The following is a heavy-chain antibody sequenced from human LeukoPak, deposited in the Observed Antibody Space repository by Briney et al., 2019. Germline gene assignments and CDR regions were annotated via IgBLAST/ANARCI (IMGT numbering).Heavy chain of an antibody. CDR2: IYYSGST. CDR3: ARQRGYDYIWGSYRADFDY. V-gene: IGHV4-34*01. D-gene: IGHD3-16*02. CDR1: GGSFSGYY. J-gene: IGHJ4*02. Sequence: SETLSLTCAVYGGSFSGYYWSWIRQPPGKGLEWIGSIYYSGSTYYKPSLKSRVTISVDTSKNQLSLKLSSVTAADTAVYYCARQRGYDYIWGSYRADFDYWGQGTLVTVSS.